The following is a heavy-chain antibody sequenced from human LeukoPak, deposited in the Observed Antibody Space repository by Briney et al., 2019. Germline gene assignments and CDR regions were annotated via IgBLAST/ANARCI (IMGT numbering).Heavy chain of an antibody. CDR1: DYTFSNYG. D-gene: IGHD2-21*02. CDR3: ARLCGGDCYDDY. Sequence: ASVKVSCKASDYTFSNYGISWVRQAPGLGLEWMGWTSYNGNTNYAQKFQDRVTMTTDTSTTTAYMELRSLESDDTAVYYCARLCGGDCYDDYWGQGTLVTVSS. J-gene: IGHJ4*02. CDR2: TSYNGNT. V-gene: IGHV1-18*04.